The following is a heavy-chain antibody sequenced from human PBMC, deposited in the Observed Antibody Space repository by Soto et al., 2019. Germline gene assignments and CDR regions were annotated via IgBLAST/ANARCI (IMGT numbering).Heavy chain of an antibody. V-gene: IGHV1-69*13. D-gene: IGHD5-18*01. CDR3: ARDNAQRGYSYGNYYYYGMDV. Sequence: SVKVSCKASGGTFSSYAISWVRQAPGEGREWRGGIIPIFGTANYAQKFQGRVTITADESTSTAYMELSSLRSEDTAVYYCARDNAQRGYSYGNYYYYGMDVWGQGTTVTVS. CDR2: IIPIFGTA. J-gene: IGHJ6*02. CDR1: GGTFSSYA.